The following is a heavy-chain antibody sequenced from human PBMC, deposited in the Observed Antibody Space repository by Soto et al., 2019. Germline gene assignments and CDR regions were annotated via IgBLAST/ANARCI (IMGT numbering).Heavy chain of an antibody. CDR2: IWYDGSNK. J-gene: IGHJ4*02. Sequence: GGSLRLSCAASGFTFSSYGMHWVRQAPGKGLGWVAVIWYDGSNKYYADSVKGRFTISRDNSKNTLYLKMNSLRVEDTAVYYCARDPFYCSGGSCYSYYFDYWGQGTLVTVSS. D-gene: IGHD2-15*01. CDR3: ARDPFYCSGGSCYSYYFDY. V-gene: IGHV3-33*01. CDR1: GFTFSSYG.